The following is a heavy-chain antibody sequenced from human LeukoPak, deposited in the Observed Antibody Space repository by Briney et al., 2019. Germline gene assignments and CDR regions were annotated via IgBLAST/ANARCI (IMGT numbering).Heavy chain of an antibody. CDR2: IYGDNAT. CDR3: ARINRGNYFLDY. J-gene: IGHJ4*02. CDR1: GFIVSSNY. D-gene: IGHD1-26*01. Sequence: GGSLSLSCAASGFIVSSNYMTWVRQAPGKGLEWVSLIYGDNATYYADSVKGRFTISRDSSKNTLFVQMTSLRVEDTAVYYCARINRGNYFLDYWGQGTLVTVSS. V-gene: IGHV3-53*01.